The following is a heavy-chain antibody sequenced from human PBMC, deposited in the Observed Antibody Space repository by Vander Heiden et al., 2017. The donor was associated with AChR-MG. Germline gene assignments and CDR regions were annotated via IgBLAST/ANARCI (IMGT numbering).Heavy chain of an antibody. J-gene: IGHJ4*02. CDR2: ISYDGSNK. CDR3: ARVSGAYSSSWYTGLDY. CDR1: RFTFSSYA. D-gene: IGHD6-13*01. Sequence: QVQLVESGGRVVQPGRSLRLSCADFRFTFSSYAMHGVGQAPGKGLGWVAVISYDGSNKYYADSVKGRFTISRDNSKNTLYLQMNSLRAEDTAVYYCARVSGAYSSSWYTGLDYWGQGTLVTVSS. V-gene: IGHV3-30-3*01.